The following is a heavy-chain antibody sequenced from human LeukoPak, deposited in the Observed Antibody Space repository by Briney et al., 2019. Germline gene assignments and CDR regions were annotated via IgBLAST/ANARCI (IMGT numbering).Heavy chain of an antibody. CDR1: GGSISSYH. D-gene: IGHD3-10*01. V-gene: IGHV4-59*01. Sequence: SETLSLTCTVSGGSISSYHWSWIRQPPGKGLEWIGYIYYSGSTNYNPSLKSRVTISVDTSKNQFSLKLSSVTAADTAVYYCARAQGYYGSGSYPDYWGQGTLVTVSS. CDR3: ARAQGYYGSGSYPDY. J-gene: IGHJ4*02. CDR2: IYYSGST.